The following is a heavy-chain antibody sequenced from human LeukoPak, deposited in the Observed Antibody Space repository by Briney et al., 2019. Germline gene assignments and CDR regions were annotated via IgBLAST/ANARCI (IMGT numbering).Heavy chain of an antibody. J-gene: IGHJ4*02. CDR2: ISYDGRNK. CDR3: ARGGNYFDC. V-gene: IGHV3-33*08. Sequence: PGGSLRLSCAASGFTFSSYGMHWVRQAPGKGLEWVALISYDGRNKFYADSVKGRFTLSRDNSKNTLYLQVNNLRAEDTAVYYCARGGNYFDCWGQGTLVTVSS. CDR1: GFTFSSYG.